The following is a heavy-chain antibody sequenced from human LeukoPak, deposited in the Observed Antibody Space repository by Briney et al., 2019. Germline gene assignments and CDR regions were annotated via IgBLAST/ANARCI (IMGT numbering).Heavy chain of an antibody. V-gene: IGHV3-23*01. CDR3: AKASRYDYVWGSYRYTPYYFDY. Sequence: TGGSLRLSCAASGFTVSSNYMSWVRQAPGKGLEWVSGVSGSSGNTYYVDSVKGRFTISRDNSKNTLYLQMNSLRAEDTAVYYCAKASRYDYVWGSYRYTPYYFDYWGQGTLVTVSS. CDR1: GFTVSSNY. J-gene: IGHJ4*02. D-gene: IGHD3-16*02. CDR2: VSGSSGNT.